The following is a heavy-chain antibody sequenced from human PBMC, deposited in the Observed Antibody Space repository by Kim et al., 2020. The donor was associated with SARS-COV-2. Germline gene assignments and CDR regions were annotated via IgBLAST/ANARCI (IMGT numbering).Heavy chain of an antibody. CDR3: ARSLDGSGWNHFDS. CDR2: ISGSAGSI. Sequence: GGSLRLSCAASGFSFSSYVMSWVRQAPGKGLEWVSTISGSAGSINYADSVKGRFTISRDNCKNTLYLLMNSLGADDTAAYYCARSLDGSGWNHFDSWGQGSLVTVSS. CDR1: GFSFSSYV. D-gene: IGHD6-19*01. J-gene: IGHJ4*02. V-gene: IGHV3-23*01.